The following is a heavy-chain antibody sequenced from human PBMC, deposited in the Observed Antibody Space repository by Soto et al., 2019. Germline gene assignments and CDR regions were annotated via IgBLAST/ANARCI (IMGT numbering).Heavy chain of an antibody. V-gene: IGHV3-15*07. Sequence: PGGSLRLSCAVSGLTLSNAWMHWVRQAPGKGLEWVGRIKSKRDGGTIDYAAPVKGRFSISRDDSENTVNLQMNSLKTEDTGMYYRVTDASWGQGTLVTVSS. J-gene: IGHJ5*02. CDR3: VTDAS. CDR1: GLTLSNAW. CDR2: IKSKRDGGTI.